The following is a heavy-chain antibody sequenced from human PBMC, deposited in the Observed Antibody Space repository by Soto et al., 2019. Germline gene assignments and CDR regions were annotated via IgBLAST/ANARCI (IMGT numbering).Heavy chain of an antibody. CDR2: IYYSGST. CDR3: ARRYAGNFDY. J-gene: IGHJ4*02. CDR1: GGSISSYY. V-gene: IGHV4-59*01. Sequence: SETLSLTCTVSGGSISSYYWSWIRQPPGKGLEWIGYIYYSGSTNYNPSLKSRVTISVDTSKNQFSLKLSSVTAAGTAVYYCARRYAGNFDYWGQGTLVTVSS. D-gene: IGHD2-8*01.